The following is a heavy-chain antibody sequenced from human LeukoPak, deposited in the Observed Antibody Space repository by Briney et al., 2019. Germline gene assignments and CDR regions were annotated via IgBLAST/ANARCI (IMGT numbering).Heavy chain of an antibody. V-gene: IGHV4-34*01. Sequence: SETLSLTCAVYGGSFSGYYWSWIRRPPGKGLEWIGEINHSGSTNYNPSLKSRVTISVDTSKNQFSLKLSSVTAADTAVYYCARIPVYSSSWYSYYYYGMDVWGQGTTVTVSS. J-gene: IGHJ6*02. D-gene: IGHD6-13*01. CDR1: GGSFSGYY. CDR3: ARIPVYSSSWYSYYYYGMDV. CDR2: INHSGST.